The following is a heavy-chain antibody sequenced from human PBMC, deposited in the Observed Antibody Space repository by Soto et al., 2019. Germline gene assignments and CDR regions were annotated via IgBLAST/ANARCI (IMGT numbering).Heavy chain of an antibody. Sequence: QLQLQESGPGLVKPSETLTLTCSVSGGSISSSTYYWGWIRQPPGKGLEWIGNIYYSGSTYYNPSLRSRVTISVDTSKNQFSLKLSSVTAADTAVYYCARSSSGYVRPYYYYGMDVWGQGTTVTVSS. CDR1: GGSISSSTYY. D-gene: IGHD5-12*01. J-gene: IGHJ6*02. V-gene: IGHV4-39*01. CDR3: ARSSSGYVRPYYYYGMDV. CDR2: IYYSGST.